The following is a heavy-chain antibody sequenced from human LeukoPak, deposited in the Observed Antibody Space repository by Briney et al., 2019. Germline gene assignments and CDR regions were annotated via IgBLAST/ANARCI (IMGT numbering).Heavy chain of an antibody. CDR2: IIPILGIA. CDR3: AMIAAAGTGVDY. J-gene: IGHJ4*02. Sequence: SVKVSCKASGGTFSSYAISWVRQAPGQGLEWMGRIIPILGIANYAQKFQGRVTITADKSTSTAYMELSSLRSEDTAVYYCAMIAAAGTGVDYWGQGTLVTVSS. V-gene: IGHV1-69*04. CDR1: GGTFSSYA. D-gene: IGHD6-13*01.